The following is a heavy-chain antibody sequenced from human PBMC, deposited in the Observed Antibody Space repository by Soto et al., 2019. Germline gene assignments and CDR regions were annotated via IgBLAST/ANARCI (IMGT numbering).Heavy chain of an antibody. J-gene: IGHJ4*02. CDR1: GFTFSSYI. CDR3: ARVAYYYDSSGYFY. CDR2: ISPSSSSI. V-gene: IGHV3-48*01. Sequence: PGGSLILSCASSGFTFSSYIMHLVRQAPGKGLEWVSYISPSSSSIYYADSVKGRFTISRDNAKNSLYLQMNSLRAEDTAVYYCARVAYYYDSSGYFYWGQGTLVTVSS. D-gene: IGHD3-22*01.